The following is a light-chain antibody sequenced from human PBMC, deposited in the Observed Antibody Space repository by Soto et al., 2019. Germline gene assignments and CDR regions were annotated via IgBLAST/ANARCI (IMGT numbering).Light chain of an antibody. CDR1: RSDVGSYNL. V-gene: IGLV2-23*01. Sequence: QSALTKPASVSGSPGQSITISCTGTRSDVGSYNLVSWYQQHSGKPLKLMIYGGSKRPSGVSNRFSGYKSGNTAALTISGLQAEDEADYYCCSYAGSSTWVFGGGTKLTVL. J-gene: IGLJ3*02. CDR2: GGS. CDR3: CSYAGSSTWV.